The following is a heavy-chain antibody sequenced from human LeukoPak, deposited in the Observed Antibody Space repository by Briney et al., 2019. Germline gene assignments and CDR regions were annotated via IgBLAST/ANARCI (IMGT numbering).Heavy chain of an antibody. Sequence: ASVEVSCKASGYTFTGYYMHWVRQAPGQGLEWMGWINPNSGGTDYAQKFQGRVTMTSDTSISTAYMELSRLRSDDTAVYYCARSYYGSGSADWGQGTLVTVSS. CDR2: INPNSGGT. CDR3: ARSYYGSGSAD. V-gene: IGHV1-2*02. CDR1: GYTFTGYY. J-gene: IGHJ4*02. D-gene: IGHD3-10*01.